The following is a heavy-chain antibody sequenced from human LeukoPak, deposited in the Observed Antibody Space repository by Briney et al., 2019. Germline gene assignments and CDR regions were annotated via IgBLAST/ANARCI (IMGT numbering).Heavy chain of an antibody. CDR3: ARGVSFDY. J-gene: IGHJ4*02. D-gene: IGHD5/OR15-5a*01. CDR2: IYYSGST. V-gene: IGHV4-39*01. CDR1: GGSISSSSYY. Sequence: SETLSLXCTVSGGSISSSSYYWGWIRQPPGKGLEWIGSIYYSGSTYYNPSLKSRVTISVDTSKNQFSLKLSSVTAADTAVYYCARGVSFDYWGQGTLVTVSS.